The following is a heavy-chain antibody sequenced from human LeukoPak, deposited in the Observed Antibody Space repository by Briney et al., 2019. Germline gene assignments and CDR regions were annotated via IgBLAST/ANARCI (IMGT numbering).Heavy chain of an antibody. CDR2: IYSGGST. V-gene: IGHV3-53*01. CDR1: GFTVSSNY. D-gene: IGHD6-19*01. CDR3: ARVHKQWPSGDFFDY. J-gene: IGHJ4*02. Sequence: GGSLRLSCAASGFTVSSNYMSWVRQAPGKGLECVSGIYSGGSTYYADSVKGRFTISRDNSKNTLSLQMNSLRAEDTAVYYCARVHKQWPSGDFFDYWGQGTLVTVSS.